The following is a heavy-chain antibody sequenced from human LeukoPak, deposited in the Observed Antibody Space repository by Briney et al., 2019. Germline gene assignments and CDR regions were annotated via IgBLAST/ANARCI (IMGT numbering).Heavy chain of an antibody. D-gene: IGHD3-22*01. J-gene: IGHJ4*02. CDR3: AKELYYYDSSGYPHPFD. V-gene: IGHV3-74*01. CDR1: GFTFSSYW. CDR2: INSDGSST. Sequence: GGSLRLSCAASGFTFSSYWMHWVRQAPGKGLVWVSRINSDGSSTSYADSVKGRFTISRDNAKNTLYLQMNSLRAEDTAVYYCAKELYYYDSSGYPHPFDWGQGTLVTVSS.